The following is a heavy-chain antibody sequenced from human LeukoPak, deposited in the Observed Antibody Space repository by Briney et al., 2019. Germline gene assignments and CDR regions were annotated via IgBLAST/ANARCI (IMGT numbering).Heavy chain of an antibody. CDR2: ISSRSSYI. D-gene: IGHD3-22*01. CDR1: AFTFSSYS. V-gene: IGHV3-21*01. J-gene: IGHJ3*02. CDR3: TRDRDDDSSGSINDAFDI. Sequence: GESLKISSAASAFTFSSYSMNWVRQAPRKGLEWVSSISSRSSYIYNAQSVKGRFTISRDTAKNSLYLQLNSLRAEDTAVYYCTRDRDDDSSGSINDAFDIWGEGTMLTVSS.